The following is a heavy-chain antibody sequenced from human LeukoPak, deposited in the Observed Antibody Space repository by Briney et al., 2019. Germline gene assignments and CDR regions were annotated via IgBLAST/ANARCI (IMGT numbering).Heavy chain of an antibody. Sequence: PGESLTISCKGSGYSFTNYWIVWVRQMPGKGLEWMGIIYPGASNTLYNPSFQGQVTVSADKSVPTAYLQWSSLKASDTALYFCARQSNLDYSNSAGYFYYWGPGTLVTVSS. CDR3: ARQSNLDYSNSAGYFYY. V-gene: IGHV5-51*01. D-gene: IGHD4-11*01. J-gene: IGHJ4*02. CDR1: GYSFTNYW. CDR2: IYPGASNT.